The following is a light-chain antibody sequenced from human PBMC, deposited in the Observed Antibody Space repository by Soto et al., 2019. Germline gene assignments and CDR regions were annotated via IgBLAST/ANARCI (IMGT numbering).Light chain of an antibody. CDR2: GAS. J-gene: IGKJ5*01. CDR1: QSVSSSY. CDR3: QQYNNWPIT. V-gene: IGKV3-15*01. Sequence: EIVLTQSPATLSLSPGERATLSCRASQSVSSSYLAWYQQNPGQPPRLLIYGASTRATGIPARFSGSGSGTEFTLTISSLQSEDFAVYYCQQYNNWPITFGQGTRLEI.